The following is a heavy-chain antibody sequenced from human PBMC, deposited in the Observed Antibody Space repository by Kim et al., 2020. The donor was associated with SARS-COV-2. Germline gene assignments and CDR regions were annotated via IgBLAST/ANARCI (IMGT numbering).Heavy chain of an antibody. J-gene: IGHJ6*04. CDR3: ARRHSSLDLGV. V-gene: IGHV4-34*01. CDR1: GGSFSGYY. CDR2: VHDSGST. D-gene: IGHD6-6*01. Sequence: SETLSLTCAVYGGSFSGYYWSWIRQSPGRGLEWIGEVHDSGSTDYNPSLKSRLTMSVDTSKSQFSLKLSSVIVADTATYYCARRHSSLDLGVWGKGTTVIVSS.